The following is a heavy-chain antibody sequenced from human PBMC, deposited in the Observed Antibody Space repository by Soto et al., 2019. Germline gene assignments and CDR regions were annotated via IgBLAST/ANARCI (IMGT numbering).Heavy chain of an antibody. D-gene: IGHD6-13*01. V-gene: IGHV1-8*01. CDR1: GYTFTSYD. CDR3: DVTYGY. J-gene: IGHJ4*02. Sequence: ASVKVSCKASGYTFTSYDFSWVRQATGQGLEWMGWMNANNDNTDYAQTLQGRVTMSRDTSISTAYMELRSLRSDDTGVYYCDVTYGYWGQGTMVTVSS. CDR2: MNANNDNT.